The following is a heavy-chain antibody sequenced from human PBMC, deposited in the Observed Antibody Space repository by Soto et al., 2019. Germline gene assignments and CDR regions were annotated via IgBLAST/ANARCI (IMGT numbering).Heavy chain of an antibody. D-gene: IGHD5-18*01. CDR2: INHLTTT. CDR3: ARGYDTALAPIF. Sequence: RSETLSLNCAVHGGSFSSYHWSWIRQTPGKGLEWIGEINHLTTTNYNPSLKSRVIISLDTPKNQFSLKLSSVTAADTAVYYCARGYDTALAPIFWGQGILVTVSS. J-gene: IGHJ4*02. CDR1: GGSFSSYH. V-gene: IGHV4-34*01.